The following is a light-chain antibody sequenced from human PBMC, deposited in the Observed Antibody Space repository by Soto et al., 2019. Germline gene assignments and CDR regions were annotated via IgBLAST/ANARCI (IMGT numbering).Light chain of an antibody. V-gene: IGLV1-47*01. CDR3: AAWDDSLSARVV. Sequence: QAVVTQPPSASGTPGQRVTISCSGSSSNIGSSYVYWYQQLPGTAPKLLIYRNNQRPSGVPDRFSGSKSGTSASLAISGLRSEDEADYYCAAWDDSLSARVVFGGGTKVTVL. CDR2: RNN. CDR1: SSNIGSSY. J-gene: IGLJ2*01.